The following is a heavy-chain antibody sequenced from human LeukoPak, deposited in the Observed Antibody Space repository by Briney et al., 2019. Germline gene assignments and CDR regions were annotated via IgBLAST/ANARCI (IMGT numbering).Heavy chain of an antibody. J-gene: IGHJ4*02. V-gene: IGHV1-18*01. Sequence: VASVKVSRKASGYTFTSYGISWVRPAPRQGLEWMGWISAYNGNTNYAQKLQGRVTMTTDTSTSTAYMELRSLRSDDTAVYYCARAVRGALGYWGQGTLVTGSS. D-gene: IGHD3-10*01. CDR1: GYTFTSYG. CDR2: ISAYNGNT. CDR3: ARAVRGALGY.